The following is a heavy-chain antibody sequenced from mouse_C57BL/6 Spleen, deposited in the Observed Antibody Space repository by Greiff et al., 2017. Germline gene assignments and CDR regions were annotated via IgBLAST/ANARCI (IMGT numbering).Heavy chain of an antibody. CDR3: TRWRAGNREGFAY. V-gene: IGHV1-15*01. Sequence: VQLQQSGAELVRPGASVTLSCKASGYTFTDYEMHWVKQTPVHGLEWIGAIDPESGGTAYNQKFKGKAILTADKSSSTAYMELRSLTSEDSAVYFCTRWRAGNREGFAYWGQGTLVTVSA. CDR1: GYTFTDYE. J-gene: IGHJ3*01. CDR2: IDPESGGT.